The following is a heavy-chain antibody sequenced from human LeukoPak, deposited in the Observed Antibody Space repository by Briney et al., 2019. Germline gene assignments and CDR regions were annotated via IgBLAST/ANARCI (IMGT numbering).Heavy chain of an antibody. CDR1: GFTFSSYA. J-gene: IGHJ6*02. Sequence: GGSLRLSCAASGFTFSSYAMSWVRQAPGKGLEWVSGINWNADSTGYADSVKGRFTISKDNAKNSLFLQMNSLRAEDTAMYYCARAILSDPKYYGMDVWGQGTTVTVSS. D-gene: IGHD3-9*01. CDR3: ARAILSDPKYYGMDV. CDR2: INWNADST. V-gene: IGHV3-20*04.